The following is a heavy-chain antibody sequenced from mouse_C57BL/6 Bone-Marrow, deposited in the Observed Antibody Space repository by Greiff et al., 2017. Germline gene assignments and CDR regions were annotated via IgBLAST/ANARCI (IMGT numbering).Heavy chain of an antibody. Sequence: QVHVKQSGAELARPGASVKMSCKASGYTFTSYTMHWVKQRPGQGLEWIGYINPSSGYTKYNQKFKDKATLTADKSSSTAYMQLSSLTSEDSAVYYCARWHYGNYGFAYWGQGTLVTVSA. V-gene: IGHV1-4*01. J-gene: IGHJ3*01. CDR2: INPSSGYT. CDR3: ARWHYGNYGFAY. D-gene: IGHD2-1*01. CDR1: GYTFTSYT.